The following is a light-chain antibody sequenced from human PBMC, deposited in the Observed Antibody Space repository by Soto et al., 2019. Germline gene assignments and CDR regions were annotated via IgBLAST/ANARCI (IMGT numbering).Light chain of an antibody. V-gene: IGKV1-9*01. CDR2: TAS. J-gene: IGKJ4*01. CDR3: QQLYTYPLT. CDR1: QGVNSY. Sequence: DIQLTQSPSFLSASVGDRVTVTCRAGQGVNSYLAWYQQKPGKAPQLLIYTASTLQSGVPSRFSGSGSGTEFTLTITSLQPEDFAAYYCQQLYTYPLTFGGGTKVEIK.